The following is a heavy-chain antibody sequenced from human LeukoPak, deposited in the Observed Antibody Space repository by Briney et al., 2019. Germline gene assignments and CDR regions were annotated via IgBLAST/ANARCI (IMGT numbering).Heavy chain of an antibody. CDR2: IFHSGST. Sequence: SETLSLTCTVSGYSISSGYYWNWIRQPAGKGLEWIGRIFHSGSTNYNPSLNSRVTMSVDTSKNQFSLKLSSVTAADTAVYYCARSRIVLADSLDPWGQGTLVTVSS. V-gene: IGHV4-38-2*02. CDR1: GYSISSGYY. CDR3: ARSRIVLADSLDP. D-gene: IGHD6-19*01. J-gene: IGHJ5*02.